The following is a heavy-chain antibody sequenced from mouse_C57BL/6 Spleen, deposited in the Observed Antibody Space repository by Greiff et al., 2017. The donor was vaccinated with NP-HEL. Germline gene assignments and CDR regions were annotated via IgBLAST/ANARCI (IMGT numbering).Heavy chain of an antibody. J-gene: IGHJ4*01. D-gene: IGHD1-1*01. V-gene: IGHV1-19*01. CDR1: GYTFTDYY. CDR2: INPYNGGT. CDR3: ARNYYGSSLYAMDY. Sequence: EVQLQQSGPVLVKPGASVKMSCKASGYTFTDYYMNWVKQSHGKSLEWIGVINPYNGGTSYNQKFKGKATLTVDKSSSTAYMELNSLTSEDSAVYGCARNYYGSSLYAMDYWGQGTSVTVSS.